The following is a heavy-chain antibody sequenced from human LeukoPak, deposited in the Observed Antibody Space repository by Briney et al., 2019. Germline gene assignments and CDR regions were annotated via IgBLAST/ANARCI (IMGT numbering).Heavy chain of an antibody. Sequence: PSGTLSLTCTVSGGSISSYYWSWIRQPAGKGLEWIGRIYTSGSTNYNPSLKSRVTMSVDTSKNQFSLKLSSVTAADTAVYYCARDYCSSTSCYPYYFDYWGQGTLVTVSS. V-gene: IGHV4-4*07. D-gene: IGHD2-2*01. CDR3: ARDYCSSTSCYPYYFDY. J-gene: IGHJ4*02. CDR2: IYTSGST. CDR1: GGSISSYY.